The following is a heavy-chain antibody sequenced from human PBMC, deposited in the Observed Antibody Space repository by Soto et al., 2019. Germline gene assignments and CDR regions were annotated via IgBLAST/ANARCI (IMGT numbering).Heavy chain of an antibody. CDR1: GGSISSYY. J-gene: IGHJ5*02. V-gene: IGHV4-59*08. CDR2: IYYSGST. D-gene: IGHD6-25*01. Sequence: QVQLQESGPGLVKPSETLSLTCTVSGGSISSYYWSWIRQPPGKGLEWIGYIYYSGSTNYNPSLKSRVTISVDTSKNQSSLKLSSGTAADTAVYYCASSDEDWFDPWGQGTLVTVSS. CDR3: ASSDEDWFDP.